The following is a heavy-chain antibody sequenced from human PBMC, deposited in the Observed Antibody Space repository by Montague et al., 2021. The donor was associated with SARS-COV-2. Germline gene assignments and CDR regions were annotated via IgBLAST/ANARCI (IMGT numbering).Heavy chain of an antibody. Sequence: SETLSLTCTVSGGSISSYYWSWIRQPPGKGLEWIGYIYYSGSTNYNPSLKSRVTISLDTSKNQFALKLNSVTAADTAVYYCVRGSYGHDAFDIWGQGTTVTVSS. D-gene: IGHD5-18*01. CDR1: GGSISSYY. J-gene: IGHJ3*02. CDR2: IYYSGST. V-gene: IGHV4-59*01. CDR3: VRGSYGHDAFDI.